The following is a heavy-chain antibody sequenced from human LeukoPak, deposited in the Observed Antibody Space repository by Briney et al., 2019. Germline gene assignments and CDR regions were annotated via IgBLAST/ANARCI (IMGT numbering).Heavy chain of an antibody. D-gene: IGHD3-3*01. V-gene: IGHV1-2*02. CDR3: ARTYYGFWSGADY. J-gene: IGHJ4*02. CDR2: INPNSGGT. Sequence: ASVKVSCKASGYTFTGYYMHWVRQAPGQGLEWMGWINPNSGGTNYAQKFQGRVTMTRDTSIRTAYMELSRLRSDDTAVYYCARTYYGFWSGADYWGQGTLVTVSS. CDR1: GYTFTGYY.